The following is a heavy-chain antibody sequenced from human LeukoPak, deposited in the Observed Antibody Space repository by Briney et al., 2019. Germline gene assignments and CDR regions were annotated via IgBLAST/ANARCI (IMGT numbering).Heavy chain of an antibody. Sequence: GGTLRLSCATSGFTFSSYAMSWVRQAPGRGLEWVSAISGSGGSTYYADSVKGRSTISRDNSKNTLYLQMNSLRAEDTAVYYCAKKYYDYGDYGYFQHWGQGTLVTVSS. CDR3: AKKYYDYGDYGYFQH. V-gene: IGHV3-23*01. CDR2: ISGSGGST. J-gene: IGHJ1*01. CDR1: GFTFSSYA. D-gene: IGHD4-17*01.